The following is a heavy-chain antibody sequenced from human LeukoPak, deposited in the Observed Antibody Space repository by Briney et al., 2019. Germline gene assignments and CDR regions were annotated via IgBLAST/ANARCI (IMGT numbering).Heavy chain of an antibody. Sequence: PSETLSLTCAVYGGSFSGYYWSWLRQPPGKGLEWIGEINHSGSTNYNPSLKSRVTISVDTSKNQFSLKLSSVTAADTAVYYCARGRSDFYCSSTSCPGNWFDPWGQGTLVTVSS. J-gene: IGHJ5*02. CDR2: INHSGST. CDR1: GGSFSGYY. D-gene: IGHD2-2*01. V-gene: IGHV4-34*01. CDR3: ARGRSDFYCSSTSCPGNWFDP.